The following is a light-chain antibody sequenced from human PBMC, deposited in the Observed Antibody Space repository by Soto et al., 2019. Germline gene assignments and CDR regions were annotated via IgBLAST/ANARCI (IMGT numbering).Light chain of an antibody. CDR1: QTVNSK. Sequence: EIVMTQSPATVSVSQGERASLSCRASQTVNSKMAWYQQKPGQGPRLLFYGASTRATGIPARFSGSGSGTEFALTVSSLQLEDLAVYWCQQYSNWPLTFGQGTPVEI. V-gene: IGKV3-15*01. CDR3: QQYSNWPLT. J-gene: IGKJ1*01. CDR2: GAS.